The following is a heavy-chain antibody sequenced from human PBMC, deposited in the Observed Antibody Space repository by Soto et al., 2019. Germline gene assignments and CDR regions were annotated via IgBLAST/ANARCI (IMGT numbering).Heavy chain of an antibody. D-gene: IGHD6-13*01. J-gene: IGHJ4*02. CDR1: GYSISNGYY. Sequence: PSETLSLTCVVSGYSISNGYYWGWIRQPPGKGLEWIGSIYHTGSTYYNPSLKSRVTISVDTSKNQFSLKLSSVTAADTAVYYCARRHSSNWYGLDYWGQGTLVTVSS. CDR3: ARRHSSNWYGLDY. CDR2: IYHTGST. V-gene: IGHV4-38-2*01.